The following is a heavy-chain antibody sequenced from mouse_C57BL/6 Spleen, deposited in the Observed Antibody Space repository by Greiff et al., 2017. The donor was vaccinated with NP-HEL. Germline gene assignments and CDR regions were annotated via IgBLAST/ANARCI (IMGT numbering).Heavy chain of an antibody. CDR2: IDPETGGT. CDR1: GYTFTDYE. Sequence: IQLQQSGAELVRPGASVTLSCKASGYTFTDYEMHWVKQTPVHGLEWIGAIDPETGGTAYNQKFKGKAILTADKSSSTAYMELRSLTSEDSAVYYCTRGMVTTGKYFDYWGQGTTLTVSS. V-gene: IGHV1-15*01. J-gene: IGHJ2*01. CDR3: TRGMVTTGKYFDY. D-gene: IGHD2-2*01.